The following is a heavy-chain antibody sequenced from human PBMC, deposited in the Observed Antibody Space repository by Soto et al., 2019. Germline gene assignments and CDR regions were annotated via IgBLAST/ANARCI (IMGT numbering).Heavy chain of an antibody. CDR1: GGSISSYY. Sequence: SETLSLTCTVSGGSISSYYWSWIRQPPGKGLEWIGYIYYSGSTNYNPSLKSRDNKSVDKSKKQFSLKLNTVTAADMALYYCARDLWFGEFYFDYWGQGTLVTVSS. D-gene: IGHD3-10*01. CDR3: ARDLWFGEFYFDY. V-gene: IGHV4-59*01. J-gene: IGHJ4*02. CDR2: IYYSGST.